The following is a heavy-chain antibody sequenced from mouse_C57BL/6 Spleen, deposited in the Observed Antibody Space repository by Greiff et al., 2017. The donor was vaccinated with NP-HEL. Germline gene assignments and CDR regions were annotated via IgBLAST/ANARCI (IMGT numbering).Heavy chain of an antibody. J-gene: IGHJ1*03. CDR1: GYTFTSYW. V-gene: IGHV1-50*01. CDR3: ARGVVAPGYFDV. D-gene: IGHD1-1*01. CDR2: IDPSDSYT. Sequence: QVQLQQPGAELVKPGASVKLSCKASGYTFTSYWMQWVKQRPGQGLEWIGEIDPSDSYTNYNQKFKGKATLTVDTSSSTAYMQLSSLTSEDSAVYYCARGVVAPGYFDVWGTGTTVTVSS.